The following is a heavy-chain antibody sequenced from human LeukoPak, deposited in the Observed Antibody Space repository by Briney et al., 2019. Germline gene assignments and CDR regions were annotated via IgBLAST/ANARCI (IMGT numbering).Heavy chain of an antibody. V-gene: IGHV4-38-2*02. Sequence: PSETLSLTCNVSGYSISSGYYWGWIRQPPGKGLEWTGSIYHSGYTHYNPSPKGRVTMSVDTSKNDFSLKLSSVAAADTAIYYCVRDMNPTHYFDYWGQGTLVTVSS. J-gene: IGHJ4*02. D-gene: IGHD3-16*01. CDR1: GYSISSGYY. CDR2: IYHSGYT. CDR3: VRDMNPTHYFDY.